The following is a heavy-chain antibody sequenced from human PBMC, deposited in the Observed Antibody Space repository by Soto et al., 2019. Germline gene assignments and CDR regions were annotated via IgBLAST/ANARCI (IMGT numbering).Heavy chain of an antibody. CDR2: ISYDGSNK. D-gene: IGHD3-3*01. CDR1: GFTFSSYA. Sequence: HPGGSLRLSCAASGFTFSSYAMHWVRQAPGKGLEWVAVISYDGSNKYYADSVKGRFTISRDNSKNTLYLQMNSLRAEDTAVYYCAREAGPVGGFFGVVIPPTPYSYYGMDVWGKGTTVTVPS. J-gene: IGHJ6*04. CDR3: AREAGPVGGFFGVVIPPTPYSYYGMDV. V-gene: IGHV3-30-3*01.